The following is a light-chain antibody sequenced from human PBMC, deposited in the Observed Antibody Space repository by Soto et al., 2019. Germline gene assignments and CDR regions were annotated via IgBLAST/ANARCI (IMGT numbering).Light chain of an antibody. CDR1: NSNIGDNS. CDR3: AAWDDSLNGLL. CDR2: SDN. Sequence: QPVLTQPPSASGTPGQVFTISCSGSNSNIGDNSVNWYQQLPGTAPKLLIYSDNRRPSGVPDRFFGSKSGTSGSLAISGLQSEDEAEYYCAAWDDSLNGLLFGGGTKLTVL. J-gene: IGLJ3*02. V-gene: IGLV1-44*01.